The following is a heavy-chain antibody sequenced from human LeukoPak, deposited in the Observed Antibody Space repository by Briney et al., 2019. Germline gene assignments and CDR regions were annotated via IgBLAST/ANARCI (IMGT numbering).Heavy chain of an antibody. J-gene: IGHJ3*02. D-gene: IGHD6-13*01. CDR2: ISSSSSYI. CDR3: ARIILGYGSSWYPGAFDI. CDR1: GFTFSSYS. Sequence: GGSLRLSCAASGFTFSSYSMNWVRQAPGKGLEWVSSISSSSSYIYYADSVKGRFTISRDNAKNSLYLQMNSLRAEDTAVYYCARIILGYGSSWYPGAFDIWGQGTMVTVSS. V-gene: IGHV3-21*04.